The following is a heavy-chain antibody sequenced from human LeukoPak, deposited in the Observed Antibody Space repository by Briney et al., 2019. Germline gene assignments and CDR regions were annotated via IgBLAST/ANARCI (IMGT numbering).Heavy chain of an antibody. D-gene: IGHD3/OR15-3a*01. Sequence: WETLSLTCTVSGVSISSSYSYWGWIRQPPGMGLEWIGSIYYTGNTYYNASLKSQVSISIDTSKNQFSLKLTSVTAADTAVYYCARQTGSGLFILPGGQGALVTVSS. CDR1: GVSISSSYSY. CDR2: IYYTGNT. J-gene: IGHJ4*02. V-gene: IGHV4-39*01. CDR3: ARQTGSGLFILP.